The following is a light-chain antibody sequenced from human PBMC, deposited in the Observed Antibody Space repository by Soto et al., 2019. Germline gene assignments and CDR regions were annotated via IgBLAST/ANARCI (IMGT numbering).Light chain of an antibody. CDR3: SSYTSSGFLVL. J-gene: IGLJ2*01. CDR2: DVS. CDR1: SSDVGDYDY. Sequence: QSVLTQPASVSGSPGQSITISCTGTSSDVGDYDYVSWYQQHPGKAPKLMFYDVSNRPSGVSNRFSGSKSGNTASLTISGLQAEDEGDYYCSSYTSSGFLVLFGGGPQLTVL. V-gene: IGLV2-14*01.